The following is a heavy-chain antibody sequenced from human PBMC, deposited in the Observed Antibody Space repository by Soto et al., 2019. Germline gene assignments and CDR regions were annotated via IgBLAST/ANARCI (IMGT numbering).Heavy chain of an antibody. CDR1: GFTFSSHA. CDR2: IWYDGSTK. CDR3: ERRDLVGRTIDAFDL. J-gene: IGHJ3*01. V-gene: IGHV3-33*01. Sequence: QVQLVESGGGVVQPGSSLRLSCTASGFTFSSHAMHWVRQAPGKGLEWVAIIWYDGSTKYYADSVKGRFTIARDNSKNTLHLQENSRRAEDTVMDYCERRDLVGRTIDAFDLWGQGTMVTVSS. D-gene: IGHD1-26*01.